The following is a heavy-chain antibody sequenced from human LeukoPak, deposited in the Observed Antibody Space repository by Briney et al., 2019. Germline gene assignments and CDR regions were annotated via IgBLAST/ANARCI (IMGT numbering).Heavy chain of an antibody. V-gene: IGHV1-69*06. J-gene: IGHJ4*02. CDR3: ARVGYCSSTSCQPGDY. CDR1: GGTFSSYA. Sequence: SVKVSCKASGGTFSSYAISWVRQTPGQGLEWMGGIIPIFGTANYAQKFQGRVTITADKSTSTAYMELSSLRSEDTAVYYCARVGYCSSTSCQPGDYWGQGTLVTVSS. D-gene: IGHD2-2*01. CDR2: IIPIFGTA.